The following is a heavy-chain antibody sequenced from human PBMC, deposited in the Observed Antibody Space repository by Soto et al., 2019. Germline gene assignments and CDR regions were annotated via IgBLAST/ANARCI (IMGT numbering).Heavy chain of an antibody. D-gene: IGHD6-13*01. CDR2: IWFDGSNK. V-gene: IGHV3-33*03. J-gene: IGHJ5*02. Sequence: GGSLRLSCAASGFTFSNAWMSWVRQAPGKGLEWVAVIWFDGSNKWYADSVKGRFTISRDNAKNSLYLQMNSLRAEDTALYYCAKDQTLSWYTAETYNWFDPWGQGTLVTVSS. CDR1: GFTFSNAW. CDR3: AKDQTLSWYTAETYNWFDP.